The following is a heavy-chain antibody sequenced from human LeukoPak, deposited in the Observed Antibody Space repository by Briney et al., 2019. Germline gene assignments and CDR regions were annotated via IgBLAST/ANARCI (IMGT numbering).Heavy chain of an antibody. CDR1: GFTFTSYA. CDR3: HKTAYDILTGYLNYFDY. Sequence: GGSLRLSCAASGFTFTSYAMHWVRQAPGKGLEWVAVISYDGSNKYYADSVKGRFTISRDNSKNTLYLQMNSLRAEDTVVFYKHKTAYDILTGYLNYFDYWGQGTLVTVSS. CDR2: ISYDGSNK. D-gene: IGHD3-9*01. J-gene: IGHJ4*02. V-gene: IGHV3-30*04.